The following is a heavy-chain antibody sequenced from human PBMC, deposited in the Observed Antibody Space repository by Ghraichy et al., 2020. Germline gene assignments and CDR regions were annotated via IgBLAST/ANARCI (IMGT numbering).Heavy chain of an antibody. CDR3: ARGRIVVVPAAIISNWFDP. CDR2: INHSGST. Sequence: SETLSLTCAVYGGSFSGYYWSWIRQPPGKGLEWIGEINHSGSTNYNPSLKSRVTISVDTSKNQFSLKLSSVTAADTAVYYCARGRIVVVPAAIISNWFDPWGQGTLVTVSS. CDR1: GGSFSGYY. V-gene: IGHV4-34*01. J-gene: IGHJ5*02. D-gene: IGHD2-2*02.